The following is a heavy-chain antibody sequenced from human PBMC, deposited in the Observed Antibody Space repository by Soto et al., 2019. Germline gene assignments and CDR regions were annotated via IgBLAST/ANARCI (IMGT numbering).Heavy chain of an antibody. CDR1: GFTFSSYG. Sequence: GGSLRLSCAASGFTFSSYGMHWVRQAPGKGLEWVAVIWYDGSNKYYADSVKGRFTISRDNSKNTLYLQMNSLRAEDTAVYYCARGEEDYYYGMDVWGQGTTVTVSS. CDR2: IWYDGSNK. V-gene: IGHV3-33*01. J-gene: IGHJ6*02. CDR3: ARGEEDYYYGMDV.